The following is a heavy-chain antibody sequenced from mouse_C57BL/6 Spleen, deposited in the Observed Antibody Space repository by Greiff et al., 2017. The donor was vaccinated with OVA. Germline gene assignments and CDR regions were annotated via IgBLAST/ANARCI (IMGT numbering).Heavy chain of an antibody. CDR2: IWSGGST. D-gene: IGHD1-1*01. J-gene: IGHJ4*01. CDR3: ARETTVAAMDY. CDR1: GFSLPSYG. Sequence: VQLQQSGPGLVQPSQRLSITCTVSGFSLPSYGVHWVRQSPGKGLEWLGVIWSGGSTDYTAAFVSRLSISQDNSKSQVFFIMNSLQADDTAIYYCARETTVAAMDYWGQGTSVTVSS. V-gene: IGHV2-2*01.